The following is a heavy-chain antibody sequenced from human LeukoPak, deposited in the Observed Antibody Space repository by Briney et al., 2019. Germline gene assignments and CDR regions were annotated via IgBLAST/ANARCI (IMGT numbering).Heavy chain of an antibody. CDR1: GGSVSSGSYY. J-gene: IGHJ4*02. CDR3: ASQDDGGNSGFDY. CDR2: LYYSGTT. Sequence: PSETLSLTCTVSGGSVSSGSYYWSWIRQPPGKGLEWIGYLYYSGTTNYNPSLKSRVTISVDTSKNQFSLNLTSVTAADTAVYYCASQDDGGNSGFDYWGQGTLVTVSS. D-gene: IGHD4-23*01. V-gene: IGHV4-61*01.